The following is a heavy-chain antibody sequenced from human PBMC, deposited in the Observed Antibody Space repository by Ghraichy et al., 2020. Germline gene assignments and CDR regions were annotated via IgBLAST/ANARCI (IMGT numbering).Heavy chain of an antibody. CDR3: ASGSPTVTRNEIYGMDV. Sequence: GGSLRLSCAASGFTFSSYAMSWVRQAPGKGLEWVSAISGSGGSTYYADSVKGRFTISRDNSKNTLYLQMNSLRAEDTAVYYCASGSPTVTRNEIYGMDVWGQGTTVTVSS. CDR1: GFTFSSYA. V-gene: IGHV3-23*01. D-gene: IGHD4-17*01. J-gene: IGHJ6*02. CDR2: ISGSGGST.